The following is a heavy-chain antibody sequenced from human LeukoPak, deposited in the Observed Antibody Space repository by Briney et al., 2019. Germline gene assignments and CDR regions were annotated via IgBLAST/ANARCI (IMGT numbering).Heavy chain of an antibody. V-gene: IGHV1-69*06. Sequence: SVKVSCKASGGTFSSYAISWVRQAPGQGLEWMGGIIPIFGTANYAQRFQGRVTITADKSTSTAYMELSSLRSEDTAVYYCAREVSSYYDILTGYLNHDAFDIWGQGTMVTVSS. J-gene: IGHJ3*02. CDR2: IIPIFGTA. CDR1: GGTFSSYA. CDR3: AREVSSYYDILTGYLNHDAFDI. D-gene: IGHD3-9*01.